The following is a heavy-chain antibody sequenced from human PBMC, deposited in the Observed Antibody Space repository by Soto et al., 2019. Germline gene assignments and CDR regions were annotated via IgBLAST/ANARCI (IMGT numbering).Heavy chain of an antibody. CDR3: AVPGRGDFDY. V-gene: IGHV4-4*02. CDR1: GASIGTNNW. D-gene: IGHD5-12*01. J-gene: IGHJ4*02. Sequence: SETLSLTCAVSGASIGTNNWWSWVRQPPGKGLEWIGEVYHSGTTNCNPSLKSRVTISIDKSKNQFSLALTSMTAADTALYYCAVPGRGDFDYWSQGTLVTVSS. CDR2: VYHSGTT.